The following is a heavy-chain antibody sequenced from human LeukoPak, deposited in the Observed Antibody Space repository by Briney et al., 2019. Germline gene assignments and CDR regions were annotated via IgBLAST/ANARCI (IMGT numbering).Heavy chain of an antibody. Sequence: ASVKVSCKVSGYTLTELSMHWVRQAPGKGPEWMGGFDPEDGETIYAQKFQGRVTMTEDTSTDTAYMELSSLRSEDTAVYYCAATGYYDSSGYYYPSNWGQGTLVTVSS. CDR3: AATGYYDSSGYYYPSN. J-gene: IGHJ4*02. CDR1: GYTLTELS. D-gene: IGHD3-22*01. CDR2: FDPEDGET. V-gene: IGHV1-24*01.